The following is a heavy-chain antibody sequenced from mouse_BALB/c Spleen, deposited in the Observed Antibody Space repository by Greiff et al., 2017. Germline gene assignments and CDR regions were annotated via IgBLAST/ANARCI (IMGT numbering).Heavy chain of an antibody. J-gene: IGHJ4*01. D-gene: IGHD2-1*01. CDR1: GYSFTGYF. V-gene: IGHV1-37*01. Sequence: VHVKQSGPELVKPGASVKISCKASGYSFTGYFMNWVKQSHGKSLEWIGRINPYNGDTFYNQKFKGKATLTVDKSSSTAHMELLSLTSEDSAVYYCGRGGNYDDHYYAMDYWGQGTSVTVSS. CDR3: GRGGNYDDHYYAMDY. CDR2: INPYNGDT.